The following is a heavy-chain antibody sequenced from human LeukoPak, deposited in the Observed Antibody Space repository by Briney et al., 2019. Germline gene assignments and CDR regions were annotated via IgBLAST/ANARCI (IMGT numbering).Heavy chain of an antibody. CDR3: AKDGGLAMVKYYFDS. D-gene: IGHD5-18*01. Sequence: PGGSLRLSCAASGFTFSSYSMNWVRQAPGKGLEWVSSISSSSSYIYYADSVKGRFTISRDNAKDSLYLQMNSLRTEDTGLYYCAKDGGLAMVKYYFDSWGQGTLVTVSS. CDR1: GFTFSSYS. V-gene: IGHV3-21*01. J-gene: IGHJ4*02. CDR2: ISSSSSYI.